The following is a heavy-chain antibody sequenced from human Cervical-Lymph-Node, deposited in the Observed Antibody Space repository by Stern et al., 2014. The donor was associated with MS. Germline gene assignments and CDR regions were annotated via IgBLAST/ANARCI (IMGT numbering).Heavy chain of an antibody. CDR1: GGTFSSYA. Sequence: QVQLVQSGAEVKKPGSSVKVSCKASGGTFSSYAISWVRQAPGQGLEWMGGIIPIFGIANYAQKFQGRVTITADKSTSTAYMELSSLRSEDTAVYYCARPWIQLPVGYYYGMDVWGQGTTVTVSS. CDR3: ARPWIQLPVGYYYGMDV. CDR2: IIPIFGIA. V-gene: IGHV1-69*17. D-gene: IGHD5-18*01. J-gene: IGHJ6*02.